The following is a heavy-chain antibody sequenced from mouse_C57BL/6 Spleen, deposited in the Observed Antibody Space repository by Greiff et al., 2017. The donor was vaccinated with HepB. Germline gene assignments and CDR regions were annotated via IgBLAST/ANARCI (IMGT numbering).Heavy chain of an antibody. Sequence: VQPQESGAELVKPGASVKISCKASGYAFSSYWMNWVKQRPGKGPEWIGQIYPGDGDTNYNGKFKGKATLTADKSSSTAYMQLSSLTSEDSAVYFCARARDGGYYFDYWGQSTTLTVSS. CDR3: ARARDGGYYFDY. CDR2: IYPGDGDT. D-gene: IGHD3-3*01. J-gene: IGHJ2*01. CDR1: GYAFSSYW. V-gene: IGHV1-80*01.